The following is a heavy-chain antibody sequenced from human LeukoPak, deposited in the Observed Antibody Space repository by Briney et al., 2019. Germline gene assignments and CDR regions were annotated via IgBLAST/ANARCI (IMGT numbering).Heavy chain of an antibody. CDR1: GFTFSSYW. V-gene: IGHV3-7*01. CDR3: AKVNYYESSGYYDY. J-gene: IGHJ4*02. Sequence: PGGSLRLSCAASGFTFSSYWMSWVRQAPGKGLEWVANIRQDGSEKHYVDSVKGRFTISRDNAENSLYLQMNSLRAEDTAVYYCAKVNYYESSGYYDYWGQGTLVTVSS. CDR2: IRQDGSEK. D-gene: IGHD3-22*01.